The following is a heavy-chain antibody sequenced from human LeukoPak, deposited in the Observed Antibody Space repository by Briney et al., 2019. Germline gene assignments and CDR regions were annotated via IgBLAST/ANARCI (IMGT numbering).Heavy chain of an antibody. CDR1: EYTFTDDH. V-gene: IGHV1-2*02. D-gene: IGHD3-22*01. CDR2: IFPKTGAT. Sequence: ASVKVSCKASEYTFTDDHIYWLRQAPGQGLEWMAWIFPKTGATTYAREFQGRVTLTSDTSIRTAYMDLRALTSDDTAVYFCARTGVGSGLTYWGQGTQVTVSS. J-gene: IGHJ4*02. CDR3: ARTGVGSGLTY.